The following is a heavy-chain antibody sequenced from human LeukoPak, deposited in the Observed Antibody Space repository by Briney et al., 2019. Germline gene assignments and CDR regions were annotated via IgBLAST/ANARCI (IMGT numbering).Heavy chain of an antibody. J-gene: IGHJ4*02. CDR3: AAYGNTHY. V-gene: IGHV3-48*03. CDR1: GFTFSSYD. Sequence: PGGSLRLSCAASGFTFSSYDMHWVRQAPGKGLEWVSYFSNNGKTTHYADSVKGRFTLSRDNAKNSLYLQMNGLRVEDTAVYYCAAYGNTHYWGQGTPVTVSS. CDR2: FSNNGKTT. D-gene: IGHD1-14*01.